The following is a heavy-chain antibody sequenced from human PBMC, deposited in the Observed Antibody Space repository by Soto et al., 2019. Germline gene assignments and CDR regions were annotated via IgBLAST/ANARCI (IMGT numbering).Heavy chain of an antibody. D-gene: IGHD6-13*01. Sequence: QVQLVQSGAEVKKPGSSVKVSCKASGGTLSRSAISWVRQAPGRGIEWMGGIIPIFGPAIYAQKFRRRVSIIADESTRTTYMEMSSLRSDDTAVYYCGTGSSWTKVESWGQGTLVTVPS. CDR2: IIPIFGPA. J-gene: IGHJ4*02. V-gene: IGHV1-69*01. CDR3: GTGSSWTKVES. CDR1: GGTLSRSA.